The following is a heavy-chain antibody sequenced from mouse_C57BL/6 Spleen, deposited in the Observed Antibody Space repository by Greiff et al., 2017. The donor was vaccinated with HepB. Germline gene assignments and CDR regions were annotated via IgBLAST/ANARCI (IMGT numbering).Heavy chain of an antibody. V-gene: IGHV5-17*01. CDR2: ISSGSSTI. Sequence: EVMLVESGGGLVKPGGSLKLSCAASGFTFSDYGMHWVRQAPEKGLEWVAYISSGSSTIYYADTVKGRFTISRDNAKTTLFLQMTSLRSEDTAMYYCARDGGYDRAYFDVWGTGTTVTVSS. CDR1: GFTFSDYG. D-gene: IGHD2-2*01. CDR3: ARDGGYDRAYFDV. J-gene: IGHJ1*03.